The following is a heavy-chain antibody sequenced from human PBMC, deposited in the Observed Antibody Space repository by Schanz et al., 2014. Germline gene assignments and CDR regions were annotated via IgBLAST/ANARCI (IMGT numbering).Heavy chain of an antibody. Sequence: QVQLQESGPGLVKPSETLSLTCTVSAAFISRYYWSWVRQAPGKGLEWIGYVNYIGSTKYNPALESRVTISADTAKKQCTLKMTSVTTADTAVYYCASAHWFGSRTTVVGYWGQGTLVTVSS. CDR2: VNYIGST. CDR3: ASAHWFGSRTTVVGY. V-gene: IGHV4-59*01. CDR1: AAFISRYY. J-gene: IGHJ4*02. D-gene: IGHD3-10*01.